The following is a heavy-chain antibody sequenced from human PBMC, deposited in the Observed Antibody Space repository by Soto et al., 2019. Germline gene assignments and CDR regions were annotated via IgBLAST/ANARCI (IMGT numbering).Heavy chain of an antibody. V-gene: IGHV1-69*13. D-gene: IGHD3-10*01. J-gene: IGHJ6*02. Sequence: SVKVSCKASGGTLSSYAISWGRQAPGQGLEWMGGIIPIFGTANYAQKFQGRVTITADESTSTAYMELSSLRSEDTAVYYCARLGFGELQFDRIAWGGMDVWGQGTTVTVSS. CDR1: GGTLSSYA. CDR3: ARLGFGELQFDRIAWGGMDV. CDR2: IIPIFGTA.